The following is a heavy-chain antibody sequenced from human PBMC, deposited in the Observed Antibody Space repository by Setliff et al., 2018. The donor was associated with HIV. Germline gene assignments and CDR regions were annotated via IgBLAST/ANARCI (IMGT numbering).Heavy chain of an antibody. V-gene: IGHV3-23*01. CDR2: ISVSGGNT. Sequence: LRLSCAASGFTFSSYAMSWVRQAPGKGLEWVSAISVSGGNTYYADSVKGRFAISRDNSKNTLYLQMNSLRVEDTAVYYCARDQREPGSGYSAFYEDHYYYYMDVWGKGTTVTVSS. D-gene: IGHD3-22*01. CDR3: ARDQREPGSGYSAFYEDHYYYYMDV. CDR1: GFTFSSYA. J-gene: IGHJ6*03.